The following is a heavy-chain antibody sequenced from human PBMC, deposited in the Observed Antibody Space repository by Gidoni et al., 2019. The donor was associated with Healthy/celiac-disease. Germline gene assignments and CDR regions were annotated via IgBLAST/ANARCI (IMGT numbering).Heavy chain of an antibody. CDR1: GYTFTSYG. J-gene: IGHJ4*02. Sequence: ASGYTFTSYGISWVRQAPGQGLEWMGWISAYNGNTNYAQKLQGRVTMTTDTSTSTAYMELRSLRSDDTAVYYCARDRWGGSGSYVSTLGYWGQGTLVTVSS. V-gene: IGHV1-18*01. D-gene: IGHD3-10*01. CDR2: ISAYNGNT. CDR3: ARDRWGGSGSYVSTLGY.